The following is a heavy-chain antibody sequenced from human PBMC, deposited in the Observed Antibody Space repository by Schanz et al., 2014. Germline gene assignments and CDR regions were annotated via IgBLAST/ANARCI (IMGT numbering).Heavy chain of an antibody. D-gene: IGHD1-1*01. Sequence: VQLLQFGGGVVQPGRSLRLSCAASGFTFSSYAMSWVRQAPGKGLEWVSSISHSGGSKYYADSVKGRFTISRDNSENTLYLQMNSLSADDTAVYFCARAHGNNWYGKGLDYWGQGTQVTVSS. J-gene: IGHJ4*02. CDR2: ISHSGGSK. CDR3: ARAHGNNWYGKGLDY. CDR1: GFTFSSYA. V-gene: IGHV3-23*01.